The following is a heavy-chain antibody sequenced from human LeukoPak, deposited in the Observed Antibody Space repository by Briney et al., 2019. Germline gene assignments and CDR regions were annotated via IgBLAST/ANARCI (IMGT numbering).Heavy chain of an antibody. CDR2: ISGSGDIT. Sequence: GGSLRLSCAASGFTFSGYAMSWVRQAPGGGLEGLSTISGSGDITYYADSVKGRLTISRDNSKNTLYLQMNSLRAEDTAVYYCAKDRRSGGSCSDYWGQGTLVTVSS. J-gene: IGHJ4*02. CDR1: GFTFSGYA. CDR3: AKDRRSGGSCSDY. D-gene: IGHD2-15*01. V-gene: IGHV3-23*01.